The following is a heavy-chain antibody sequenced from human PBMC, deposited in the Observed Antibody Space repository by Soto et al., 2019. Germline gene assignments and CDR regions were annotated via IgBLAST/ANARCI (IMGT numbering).Heavy chain of an antibody. D-gene: IGHD2-2*01. CDR3: ARCLPDAATAQCGFEL. Sequence: GASVKFSCKPSGYTFTGYYIHWVRQAPGQGLEWMGWINPNGGDTSQAQPFQGRVTMTRDRSTSTAYMDLSRLTFDDTAIYYCARCLPDAATAQCGFELWGEGTLVTVSS. V-gene: IGHV1-2*02. CDR2: INPNGGDT. CDR1: GYTFTGYY. J-gene: IGHJ5*02.